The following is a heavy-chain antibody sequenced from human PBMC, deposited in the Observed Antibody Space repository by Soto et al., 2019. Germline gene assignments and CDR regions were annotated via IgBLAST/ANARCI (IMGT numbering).Heavy chain of an antibody. Sequence: GGSLRLSCAASGFTFSSYWMSWVRQAPGKGLEWVANIKQDGSEKYYVDSVKGRFTISRDNAKNSLYLQMNSLRAEDTAVYYCARDRPGSGPLRAYGMDVWGQGTTVTVSS. V-gene: IGHV3-7*05. CDR1: GFTFSSYW. D-gene: IGHD1-1*01. CDR2: IKQDGSEK. CDR3: ARDRPGSGPLRAYGMDV. J-gene: IGHJ6*02.